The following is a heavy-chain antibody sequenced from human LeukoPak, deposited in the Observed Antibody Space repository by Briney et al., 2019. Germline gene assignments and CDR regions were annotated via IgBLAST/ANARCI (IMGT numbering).Heavy chain of an antibody. V-gene: IGHV3-23*01. D-gene: IGHD2-15*01. Sequence: GGSLRLSCAASGFTFSSYAMSWVRQAPGKGLEWVSAISGSGGSTYYVDSVKGRFTISRENSKNALYLQMNSLRAEGTAVYYCAKPGHPLLLPYFVCWVQGALVTDSS. CDR2: ISGSGGST. CDR3: AKPGHPLLLPYFVC. CDR1: GFTFSSYA. J-gene: IGHJ4*02.